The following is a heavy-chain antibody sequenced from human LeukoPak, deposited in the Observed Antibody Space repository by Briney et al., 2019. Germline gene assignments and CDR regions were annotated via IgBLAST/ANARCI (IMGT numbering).Heavy chain of an antibody. CDR1: GGPISSYY. V-gene: IGHV4-4*07. D-gene: IGHD1-26*01. CDR2: IYTSGGT. J-gene: IGHJ6*02. CDR3: ARAEQKYYYYGMDV. Sequence: SETLPLICTVSGGPISSYYWSWIRQAAGKGLEWIGRIYTSGGTNYNPSLKSQFPMSVDTSTIQCSLKLSSGTAADTAVDYCARAEQKYYYYGMDVWAKGPRSPSP.